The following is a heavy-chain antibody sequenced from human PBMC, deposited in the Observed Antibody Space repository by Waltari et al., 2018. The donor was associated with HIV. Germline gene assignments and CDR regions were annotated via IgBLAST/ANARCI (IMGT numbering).Heavy chain of an antibody. J-gene: IGHJ5*02. CDR1: AFTFTSYS. V-gene: IGHV3-48*01. CDR3: ARVRVVVNWFDP. Sequence: EVQLVESGGGLVQPGGSMRLSCAASAFTFTSYSMHWVRQAPGKGLEWVSYISSSSSTIYYADSVKGRFTISRDNAKNSLYLQMNSLRAEDTAVYYCARVRVVVNWFDPWGQGTLVTVSS. CDR2: ISSSSSTI. D-gene: IGHD2-2*01.